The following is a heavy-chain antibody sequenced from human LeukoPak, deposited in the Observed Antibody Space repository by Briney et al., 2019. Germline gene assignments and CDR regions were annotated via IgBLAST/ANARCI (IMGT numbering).Heavy chain of an antibody. CDR2: INPNSGGT. CDR1: GYTFTGYY. J-gene: IGHJ3*02. V-gene: IGHV1-2*02. CDR3: ARVRDDFWSGYSVGGSAFDI. D-gene: IGHD3-3*01. Sequence: GASVKVSSKASGYTFTGYYMHWVRQAPGQGLEWMGWINPNSGGTNYAQKFQGRVTMTRDTSISTAYMELSRLRSDDTAVYYCARVRDDFWSGYSVGGSAFDIWGQGTMVTVSS.